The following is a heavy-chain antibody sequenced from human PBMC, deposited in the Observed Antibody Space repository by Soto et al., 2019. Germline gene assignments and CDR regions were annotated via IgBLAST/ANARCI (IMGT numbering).Heavy chain of an antibody. CDR2: MSPNSGAT. V-gene: IGHV1-8*01. CDR1: GYRFTSYD. CDR3: ARGVDAGVDV. D-gene: IGHD1-1*01. J-gene: IGHJ6*02. Sequence: ASVKVSCEACGYRFTSYDINWVRQATGQGLEWMGWMSPNSGATGYAQKFQGRVTMTRDTSISTAYMELSNLRSEDTAIYYCARGVDAGVDVWGQGSTVTVSS.